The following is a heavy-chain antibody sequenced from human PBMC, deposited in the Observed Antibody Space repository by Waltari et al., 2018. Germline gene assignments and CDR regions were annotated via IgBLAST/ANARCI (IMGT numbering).Heavy chain of an antibody. V-gene: IGHV1-8*01. J-gene: IGHJ4*02. D-gene: IGHD3-22*01. Sequence: QVXLVXXGAEXKXPGAXVKVSCKASXYPFTSYDINWVRQATGQGLEWMGWMXPNSGXTGYAXKFQGRVTMTXNTSISTAYMELSSLRSXDTAVYYCXRXYYXDSSGYYCHFDXWGQGTLVTVSS. CDR3: XRXYYXDSSGYYCHFDX. CDR2: MXPNSGXT. CDR1: XYPFTSYD.